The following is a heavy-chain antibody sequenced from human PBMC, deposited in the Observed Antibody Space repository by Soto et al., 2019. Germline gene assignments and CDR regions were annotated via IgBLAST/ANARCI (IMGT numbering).Heavy chain of an antibody. CDR2: INHSGST. Sequence: SETLSLTCAVYGGSSSGYYWSWIRQPPGKGLEWIGEINHSGSTNYNPSLKSRVTISVDTSKNQFSLKLSSVTAADTAVYYCARGRGGYYGSGSYRMDVWGQGTTVTVSS. J-gene: IGHJ6*02. V-gene: IGHV4-34*01. CDR3: ARGRGGYYGSGSYRMDV. D-gene: IGHD3-10*01. CDR1: GGSSSGYY.